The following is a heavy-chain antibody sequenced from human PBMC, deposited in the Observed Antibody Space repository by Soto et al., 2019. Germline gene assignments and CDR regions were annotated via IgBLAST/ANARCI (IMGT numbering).Heavy chain of an antibody. Sequence: QVQLQESGPGLVKPSQTLSLTCTVSGGSISSGGYFWSWIRQHPGKGLEWIGFIYYSGSTYYNPSPKDRVTIAVDTSKNQCPLKLSSVTAADTAVYYCAREGAAPYYYYGMDVWGQGTTVTVSS. J-gene: IGHJ6*02. CDR3: AREGAAPYYYYGMDV. CDR1: GGSISSGGYF. D-gene: IGHD6-6*01. V-gene: IGHV4-31*03. CDR2: IYYSGST.